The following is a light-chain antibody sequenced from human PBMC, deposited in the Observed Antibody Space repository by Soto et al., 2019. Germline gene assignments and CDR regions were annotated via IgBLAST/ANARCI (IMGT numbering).Light chain of an antibody. CDR3: VAWDDRLSGWV. CDR1: SDDVGGYNY. Sequence: QSVLTQPPSASGSPGQSVTISCTGTSDDVGGYNYVYWYQQHPGTAPKLLIYKDSERPSGVSERFSGSKSGTSASLAISGLRSEDESDFYCVAWDDRLSGWVIGGGTQLTVL. J-gene: IGLJ3*02. V-gene: IGLV1-47*01. CDR2: KDS.